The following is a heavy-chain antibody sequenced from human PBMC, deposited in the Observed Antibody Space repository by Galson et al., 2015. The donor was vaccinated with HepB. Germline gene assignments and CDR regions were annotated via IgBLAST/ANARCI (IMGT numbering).Heavy chain of an antibody. CDR3: ARGRDAFEI. CDR2: IEQDGSEK. V-gene: IGHV3-7*01. Sequence: SLRLSCAASGFTFSSYWMTWVRQAPGKGLEWVANIEQDGSEKYYVDSLKGRFTISRDNAKNSLYLQMNSLRAEDTAVYSCARGRDAFEIWGQGTMVTVSS. CDR1: GFTFSSYW. J-gene: IGHJ3*02.